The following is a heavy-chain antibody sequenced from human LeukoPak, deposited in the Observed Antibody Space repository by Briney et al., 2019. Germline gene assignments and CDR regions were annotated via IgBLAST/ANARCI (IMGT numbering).Heavy chain of an antibody. CDR3: ARGCSGGSCRYGYNWFDP. CDR1: GYTLTGYY. Sequence: GASVKVSCKGSGYTLTGYYMHWVRQAPGQGLEWMGWINPNSGGTNYAQKFQGRVTMTRDTSISTAYMELSRLRSDDTAVYYCARGCSGGSCRYGYNWFDPWGQGTLVTVSS. D-gene: IGHD2-15*01. V-gene: IGHV1-2*02. CDR2: INPNSGGT. J-gene: IGHJ5*02.